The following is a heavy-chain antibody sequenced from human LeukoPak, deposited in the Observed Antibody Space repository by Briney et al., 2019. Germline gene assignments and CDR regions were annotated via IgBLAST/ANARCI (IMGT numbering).Heavy chain of an antibody. CDR1: GFHYSNAW. CDR2: IKNKNDGGTT. D-gene: IGHD3-22*01. CDR3: TTGHYYDSSGYRL. Sequence: PGGSLRLSCAASGFHYSNAWLSWVRQAPGKGREWVGRIKNKNDGGTTEYAAPMKGRLTISRDDSKNTLYLEMNSLRTEDTAVYYCTTGHYYDSSGYRLWGQGTLVTVSS. J-gene: IGHJ4*02. V-gene: IGHV3-15*01.